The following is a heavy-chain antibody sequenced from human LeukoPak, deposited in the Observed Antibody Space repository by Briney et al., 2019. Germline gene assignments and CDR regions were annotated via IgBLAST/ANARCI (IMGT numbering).Heavy chain of an antibody. CDR1: GFHFSNYG. CDR2: ITGDGGTT. CDR3: AKDKDSSGYYYVNWFDP. Sequence: TGGSLRLSCAASGFHFSNYGMNWVRQAPGKGLEWVSGITGDGGTTYYADSVRGRFTISRDNSKNTVYLQMNSLRAEDTAVYYCAKDKDSSGYYYVNWFDPWGQGTLVTVSS. D-gene: IGHD3-22*01. V-gene: IGHV3-23*01. J-gene: IGHJ5*02.